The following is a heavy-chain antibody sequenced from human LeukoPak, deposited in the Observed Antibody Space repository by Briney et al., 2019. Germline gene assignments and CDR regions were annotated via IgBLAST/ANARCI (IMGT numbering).Heavy chain of an antibody. Sequence: GESLKISRKGAGYTFTNYWIGWVRQMPGKGLEWMGIIYPGDSDTRYSPSFQGQVTISADKSISTAYLQWSSLKASDTAMYYCARLYSSSNWYFDLWGRGTLVTVSS. V-gene: IGHV5-51*01. CDR3: ARLYSSSNWYFDL. J-gene: IGHJ2*01. CDR1: GYTFTNYW. CDR2: IYPGDSDT. D-gene: IGHD6-6*01.